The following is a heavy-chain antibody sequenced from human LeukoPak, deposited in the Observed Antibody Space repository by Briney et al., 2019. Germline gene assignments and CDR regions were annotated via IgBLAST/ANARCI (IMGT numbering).Heavy chain of an antibody. J-gene: IGHJ4*02. CDR1: GFTFSSYE. D-gene: IGHD3-3*01. CDR2: INSDGSST. CDR3: ARDRTPRYYDFWSGYYGGDYFDY. V-gene: IGHV3-74*01. Sequence: GSLRLSCAASGFTFSSYEMNWVRQAPGKGLVWVSRINSDGSSTSYADSVKGRFTISRDNAKNTLYLQMNSLRAEDTAVYYCARDRTPRYYDFWSGYYGGDYFDYWGQGTLVTVSS.